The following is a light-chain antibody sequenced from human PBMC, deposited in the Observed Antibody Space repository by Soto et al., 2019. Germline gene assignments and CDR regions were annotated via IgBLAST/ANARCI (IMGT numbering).Light chain of an antibody. Sequence: EIVLTQSPGTLSLSPGERATLSCRASQSVRSTYLAWYQQKPGHSPRLLIYDAYSRATGIPDRFSGSATGADFTLTISRLEPEDSAVYYCQQYGPSPTYTFGQGTNLEIK. J-gene: IGKJ2*01. CDR1: QSVRSTY. CDR2: DAY. V-gene: IGKV3-20*01. CDR3: QQYGPSPTYT.